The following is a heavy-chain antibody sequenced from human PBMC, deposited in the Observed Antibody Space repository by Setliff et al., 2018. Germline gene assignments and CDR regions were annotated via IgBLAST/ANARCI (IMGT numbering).Heavy chain of an antibody. J-gene: IGHJ3*01. V-gene: IGHV3-15*01. D-gene: IGHD2-2*02. CDR1: GFTFSEEW. CDR3: TTDRAACSGSSCYNGFDV. CDR2: SKSNTAGGAI. Sequence: GGSLRLSCAASGFTFSEEWMHWVRQAPGKGLEWVGRSKSNTAGGAIDYAAPVTGRFTISRDDSKNTLYLQMSSLKTEDTAMYYCTTDRAACSGSSCYNGFDVWGQGTMVT.